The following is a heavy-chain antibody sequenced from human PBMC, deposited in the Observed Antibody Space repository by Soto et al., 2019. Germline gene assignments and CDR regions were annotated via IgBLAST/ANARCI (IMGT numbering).Heavy chain of an antibody. V-gene: IGHV6-1*01. D-gene: IGHD2-21*01. Sequence: SQTLSLTCVISGNSVSSNSAAWIWIRQSPSRGLEWLGRTYYRSKWYNDYAVSVKSRITISPDTSKNQFSLHLDSVIPEDTAVCYCAGVASFRGMEVWGQGTPVTVSS. J-gene: IGHJ6*02. CDR3: AGVASFRGMEV. CDR1: GNSVSSNSAA. CDR2: TYYRSKWYN.